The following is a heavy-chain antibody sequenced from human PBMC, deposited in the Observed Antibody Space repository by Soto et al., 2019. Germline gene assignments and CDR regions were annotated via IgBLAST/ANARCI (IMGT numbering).Heavy chain of an antibody. V-gene: IGHV3-30*18. Sequence: GGSLRLSCSASGFTFSGFGMHWVRQAPGKGLEWVAVIAYDGEKKYYASSVKGRFIISRDNSRSRVYLYMNRPIPDNTTVYYCPKDLLAYPWPLGGWYAPSGHGTQVAGS. J-gene: IGHJ5*02. D-gene: IGHD3-16*01. CDR1: GFTFSGFG. CDR2: IAYDGEKK. CDR3: PKDLLAYPWPLGGWYAP.